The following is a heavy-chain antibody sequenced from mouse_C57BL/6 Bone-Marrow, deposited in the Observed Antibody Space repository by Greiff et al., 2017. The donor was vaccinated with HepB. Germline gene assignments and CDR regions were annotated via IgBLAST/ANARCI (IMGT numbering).Heavy chain of an antibody. CDR1: GFTFSDYG. CDR2: ISSGSSTI. J-gene: IGHJ1*03. D-gene: IGHD1-1*01. CDR3: ARDYYGSSYRYFDV. V-gene: IGHV5-17*01. Sequence: EVKLVESGGGLVKPGGSLKLSCAASGFTFSDYGMHWVRQAPEKGLEWVAYISSGSSTIYYADTVKGRFTISRDNAKNTLFLQMTSLRSEDTAMYYCARDYYGSSYRYFDVWGTGTTVTVSS.